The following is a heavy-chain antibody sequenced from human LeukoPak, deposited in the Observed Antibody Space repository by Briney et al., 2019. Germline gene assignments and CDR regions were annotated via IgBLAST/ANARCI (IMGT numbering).Heavy chain of an antibody. CDR2: ISGSGGST. J-gene: IGHJ3*02. CDR1: GFTFTTYA. CDR3: AKPLVGSYRLDAFDI. V-gene: IGHV3-23*01. Sequence: PGGSLRLSCAASGFTFTTYAMSWVRQAPGKGLEWVSAISGSGGSTYYADSVKGRFTISRNNSKNTLYLQMNSLRAEDTAVYYCAKPLVGSYRLDAFDIWGQGTMVTVSS. D-gene: IGHD3-16*02.